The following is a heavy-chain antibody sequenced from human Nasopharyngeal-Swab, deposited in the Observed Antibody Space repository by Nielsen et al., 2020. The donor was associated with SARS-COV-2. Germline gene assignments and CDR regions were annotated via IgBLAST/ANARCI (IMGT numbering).Heavy chain of an antibody. CDR2: ISSNGGST. CDR1: GFTFSSYT. CDR3: ARVRYYGSGDYRPHYFDF. J-gene: IGHJ4*01. Sequence: GGSLRLSCSASGFTFSSYTMHWVRQAPGKGLEHVSAISSNGGSTYYADSVKGRFTISRDNVRESLFLQMNSLTADDTAVYYCARVRYYGSGDYRPHYFDFWGHGTLVTVSS. D-gene: IGHD3-10*01. V-gene: IGHV3-64*04.